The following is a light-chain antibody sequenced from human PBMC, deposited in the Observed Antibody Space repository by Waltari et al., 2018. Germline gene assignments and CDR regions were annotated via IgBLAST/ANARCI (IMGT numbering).Light chain of an antibody. CDR1: QSVGSSD. J-gene: IGKJ5*01. V-gene: IGKV3-20*01. CDR3: QHYGISFPVT. CDR2: ATS. Sequence: TQSPSSLSASVGETATLSCRASQSVGSSDLIWYQQKPGQAPRLLIFATSYRATGIPDRFSGSGSGTDFTLTISRLEPEDVAIYYCQHYGISFPVTFGQGTRLEIK.